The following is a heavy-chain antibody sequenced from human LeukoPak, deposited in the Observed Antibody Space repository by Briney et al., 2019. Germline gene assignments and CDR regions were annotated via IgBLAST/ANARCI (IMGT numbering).Heavy chain of an antibody. Sequence: GGSLRLSCAASGFTFSDHYMDWVRQAPGKGLEWVGRTRNKANSYTTEYAASVKGRFTISRDDSKNSLYLQMNSLKTEDTAVYYCVFRYDSSGYLFDYWGQGTLVTVSS. J-gene: IGHJ4*02. CDR2: TRNKANSYTT. CDR1: GFTFSDHY. V-gene: IGHV3-72*01. CDR3: VFRYDSSGYLFDY. D-gene: IGHD3-22*01.